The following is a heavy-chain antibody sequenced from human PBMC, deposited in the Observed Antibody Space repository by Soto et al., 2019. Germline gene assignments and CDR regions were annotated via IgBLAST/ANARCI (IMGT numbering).Heavy chain of an antibody. CDR1: GAPINSDY. CDR3: ARFTYKSGFNWFDP. V-gene: IGHV4-59*01. J-gene: IGHJ5*02. D-gene: IGHD5-12*01. Sequence: PXEILYLTCTVSGAPINSDYWSWIRQPPGKGLEWIGYIYHIGSTDYNPSLKSRVTISIDKSKNQFSLNLRSVTAADTAVYFCARFTYKSGFNWFDPWGQGTQVTVSS. CDR2: IYHIGST.